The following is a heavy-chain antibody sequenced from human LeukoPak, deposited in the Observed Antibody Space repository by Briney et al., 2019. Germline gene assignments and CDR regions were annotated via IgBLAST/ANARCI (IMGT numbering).Heavy chain of an antibody. CDR1: GGSISSYH. V-gene: IGHV4-59*08. Sequence: PSETLSLTCTVSGGSISSYHWSWIRQPPGKGLEWIGYIYTSGSTNSNPSLQSRLTISVDTSKNQFSLKLSSVTATDTAVYYCARHGGYSSGADYFDYWGQGTLVSVST. D-gene: IGHD6-19*01. J-gene: IGHJ4*02. CDR3: ARHGGYSSGADYFDY. CDR2: IYTSGST.